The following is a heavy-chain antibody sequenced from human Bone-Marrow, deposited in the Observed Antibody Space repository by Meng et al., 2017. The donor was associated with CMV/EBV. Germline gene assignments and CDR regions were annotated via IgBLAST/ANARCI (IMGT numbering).Heavy chain of an antibody. CDR2: ISGSGGST. V-gene: IGHV3-23*01. CDR1: GFTFTNYA. D-gene: IGHD3-9*01. J-gene: IGHJ6*02. Sequence: GGSLRLSCAASGFTFTNYAMSWVRQTPGKGLEWVSAISGSGGSTYYTDSARGRFTISRDNSKNTLYLQMNSLRGEDTAVYYCAKDKIMTETQPRATYGLDVWGQGTTVTVSS. CDR3: AKDKIMTETQPRATYGLDV.